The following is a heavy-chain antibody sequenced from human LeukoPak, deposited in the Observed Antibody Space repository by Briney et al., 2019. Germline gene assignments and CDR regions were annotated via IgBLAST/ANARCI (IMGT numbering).Heavy chain of an antibody. Sequence: GASVKVSCKASGYTFTGYYMHWVRQAPGQGLEWMGWINPNSGGTNYAQKFQGRVTMTRDTSISTAYMELSRLRSDDTAVYYCARVVFNGYYYDSSGYLNEGTKYYFDYWGQGTLVTVSS. D-gene: IGHD3-22*01. J-gene: IGHJ4*02. CDR3: ARVVFNGYYYDSSGYLNEGTKYYFDY. CDR1: GYTFTGYY. CDR2: INPNSGGT. V-gene: IGHV1-2*02.